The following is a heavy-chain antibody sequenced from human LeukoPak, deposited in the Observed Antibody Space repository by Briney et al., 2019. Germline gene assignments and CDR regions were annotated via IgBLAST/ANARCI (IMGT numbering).Heavy chain of an antibody. CDR2: IIPIFGTA. D-gene: IGHD2-8*01. CDR1: GGTFSSYA. Sequence: VASVKVSCKASGGTFSSYAISWVRQAPGQGLEWMGGIIPIFGTANYAQKFQGRVTITTDESTSTAYMELSSLRSEDTAVYYCARDHCTNGVCYKGDAFDIWGQGTMVTVSS. J-gene: IGHJ3*02. V-gene: IGHV1-69*05. CDR3: ARDHCTNGVCYKGDAFDI.